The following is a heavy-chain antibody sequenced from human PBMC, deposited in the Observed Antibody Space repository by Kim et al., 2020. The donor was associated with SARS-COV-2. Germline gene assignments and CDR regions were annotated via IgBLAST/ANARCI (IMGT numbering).Heavy chain of an antibody. V-gene: IGHV3-33*01. D-gene: IGHD3-10*01. CDR1: GFTFSSYG. J-gene: IGHJ3*02. CDR2: IWYDGSNK. CDR3: ARGGYYGSGSYFDI. Sequence: GGSLRLSCAASGFTFSSYGMHWVRQAPGKGLEWVAVIWYDGSNKYYADSVKGRFTISRDNSKNTLYLQMNSLRAEDTAVYYCARGGYYGSGSYFDIWGQGTMVTVSS.